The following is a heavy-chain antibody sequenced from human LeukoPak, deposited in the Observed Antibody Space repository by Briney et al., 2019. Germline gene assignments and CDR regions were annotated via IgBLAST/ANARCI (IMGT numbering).Heavy chain of an antibody. CDR2: IKQDGSEK. J-gene: IGHJ6*03. CDR3: AREVTTGNYYYYMDV. Sequence: GGSLRLSCAASGFTFSSYWMSWVRQAPGKGLEWVANIKQDGSEKYYVDSVKGRFTISRDNAKNSLYLQMNSLRAEDTAVYYCAREVTTGNYYYYMDVWGKGTTVTVSS. CDR1: GFTFSSYW. D-gene: IGHD4-17*01. V-gene: IGHV3-7*01.